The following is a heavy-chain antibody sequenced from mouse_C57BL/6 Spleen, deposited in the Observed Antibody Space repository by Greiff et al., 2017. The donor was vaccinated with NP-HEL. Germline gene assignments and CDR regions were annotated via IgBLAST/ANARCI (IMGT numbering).Heavy chain of an antibody. V-gene: IGHV1-82*01. Sequence: VKLQESGPELVKPGASVKISCKASGYAFSSSWMNWVKQRPGKGLEWIGRIYPGDGDTNYNGKFKGKATLTADKSSSTAYMQLSSLTSEDSAVYFCARSDYDADWGQGTLVTVSA. CDR3: ARSDYDAD. D-gene: IGHD2-4*01. J-gene: IGHJ3*01. CDR1: GYAFSSSW. CDR2: IYPGDGDT.